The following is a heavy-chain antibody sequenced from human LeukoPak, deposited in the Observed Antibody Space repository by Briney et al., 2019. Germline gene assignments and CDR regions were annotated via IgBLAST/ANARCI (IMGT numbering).Heavy chain of an antibody. CDR3: ALGAVADLFDP. Sequence: GGSLRLSCAVSGFTFSSYAMSWVRQAPGRGLEWVSAISGSGGSTYYADSVKGRFTISRDNSKNTLYLQMNSLRAEDTAVYYCALGAVADLFDPWGQGTLVTVSS. V-gene: IGHV3-23*01. D-gene: IGHD6-19*01. J-gene: IGHJ5*02. CDR1: GFTFSSYA. CDR2: ISGSGGST.